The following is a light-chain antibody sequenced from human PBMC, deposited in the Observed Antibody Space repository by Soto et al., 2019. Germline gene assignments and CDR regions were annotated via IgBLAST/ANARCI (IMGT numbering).Light chain of an antibody. V-gene: IGKV3-20*01. CDR1: QRVSSSY. J-gene: IGKJ1*01. CDR2: GAS. Sequence: EIVLTQSPGTLSLSPGERATLSCRASQRVSSSYLAWYQQKPGQAPRLLIYGASSRATGIPDRFSGSGSGTDFTFTISRLEHEDFVVYYCQQYGSSPQTFGQGTKVEIK. CDR3: QQYGSSPQT.